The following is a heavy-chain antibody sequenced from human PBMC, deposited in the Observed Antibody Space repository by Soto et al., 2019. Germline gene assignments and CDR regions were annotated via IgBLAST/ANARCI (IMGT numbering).Heavy chain of an antibody. CDR2: IWYDGSNK. V-gene: IGHV3-33*01. J-gene: IGHJ6*04. D-gene: IGHD3-3*01. Sequence: PGGSLRLSCAASGFTFSSYGMHWVRQAPGKGLEWVAVIWYDGSNKYYADSVKGRFTISRDNSKNTLYLQMNSLRAEDTAVYYCARDHRITIFGVDRRGPAGMDVWGKGTTVTVSS. CDR3: ARDHRITIFGVDRRGPAGMDV. CDR1: GFTFSSYG.